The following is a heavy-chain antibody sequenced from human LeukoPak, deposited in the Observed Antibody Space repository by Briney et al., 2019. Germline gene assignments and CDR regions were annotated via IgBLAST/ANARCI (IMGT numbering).Heavy chain of an antibody. CDR3: ARDRLLEDRDYHYYYYMDV. CDR2: ISASGTLT. CDR1: GFSFSSYE. V-gene: IGHV3-48*03. D-gene: IGHD1-1*01. Sequence: PGGSLRLSCAASGFSFSSYEMNWVRQAPGKGLEWISYISASGTLTHYADSVKGRFTISRDNAKNSLSLQMNSLRAEDTAVYYCARDRLLEDRDYHYYYYMDVWGIGTTVTVSS. J-gene: IGHJ6*03.